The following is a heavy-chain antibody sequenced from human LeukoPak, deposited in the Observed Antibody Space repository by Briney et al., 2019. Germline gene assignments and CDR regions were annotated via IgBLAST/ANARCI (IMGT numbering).Heavy chain of an antibody. CDR2: IYYSGST. D-gene: IGHD6-13*01. Sequence: SETLSPTCTVSGGSISSSSYYWGWIRQPPGKGLEWIGSIYYSGSTYYNPSLKSRVTISVDTSKNQFSLKLRSVTAADTAVYYCARISSSNWYNERGAFDVWGQGTMVTVSS. CDR3: ARISSSNWYNERGAFDV. V-gene: IGHV4-39*07. J-gene: IGHJ3*01. CDR1: GGSISSSSYY.